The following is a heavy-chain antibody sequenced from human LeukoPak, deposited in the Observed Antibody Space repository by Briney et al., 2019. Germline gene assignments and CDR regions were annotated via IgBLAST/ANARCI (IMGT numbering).Heavy chain of an antibody. J-gene: IGHJ5*02. CDR1: GFTFSGRW. D-gene: IGHD1-26*01. V-gene: IGHV3-7*03. Sequence: GGSLRLSCAASGFTFSGRWMSWLRQAPGKGLEWVANIDQDGTDKYYVDSVKGRFTISRDNAKNSLYLQMNSLRAEDTAVYYCAREIVGTHKSRFDPWGQGTLVTVSS. CDR2: IDQDGTDK. CDR3: AREIVGTHKSRFDP.